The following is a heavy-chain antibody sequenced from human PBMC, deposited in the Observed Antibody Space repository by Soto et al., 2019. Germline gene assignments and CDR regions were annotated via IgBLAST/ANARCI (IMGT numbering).Heavy chain of an antibody. CDR2: ITAFNGNT. CDR1: GYTFTDYG. CDR3: VRQRAYSGYDGGWFDP. V-gene: IGHV1-18*01. J-gene: IGHJ5*02. Sequence: ASVKVSCKASGYTFTDYGISWVRQAPGQGLQWMGWITAFNGNTKYAQQFQGRVTMTTDTSTSTAYMELRSLESDDTAVYYCVRQRAYSGYDGGWFDPWGQGTLVTVSS. D-gene: IGHD5-12*01.